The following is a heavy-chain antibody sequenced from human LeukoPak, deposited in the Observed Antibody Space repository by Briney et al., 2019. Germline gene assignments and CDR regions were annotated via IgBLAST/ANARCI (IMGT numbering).Heavy chain of an antibody. D-gene: IGHD3-22*01. CDR2: ISGNGGST. J-gene: IGHJ4*02. CDR1: GFTFSSYA. CDR3: AKSPVYYHDSSGYYY. V-gene: IGHV3-23*01. Sequence: PGGSLRLSCAASGFTFSSYAMSWVRQAPGKGLEWVSAISGNGGSTYYADSVKGRFTISRDNSKNTLYLQMNSLRAEDTAVYYCAKSPVYYHDSSGYYYGGQGTLVTVSS.